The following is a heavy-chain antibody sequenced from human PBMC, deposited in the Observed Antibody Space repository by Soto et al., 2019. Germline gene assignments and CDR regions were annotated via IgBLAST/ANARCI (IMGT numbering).Heavy chain of an antibody. CDR3: AKVGAVAGTGAYYYYYMDV. CDR2: ISYDGSNK. V-gene: IGHV3-30*18. J-gene: IGHJ6*03. Sequence: GGSLRLSCAASGFTFSSYGMHWVRQAPGKGLEWVAVISYDGSNKYYADSVKGRFTISRDNSKNTLYLQMNSLRAEDTAVYYCAKVGAVAGTGAYYYYYMDVWGKGTTVTVSS. CDR1: GFTFSSYG. D-gene: IGHD6-19*01.